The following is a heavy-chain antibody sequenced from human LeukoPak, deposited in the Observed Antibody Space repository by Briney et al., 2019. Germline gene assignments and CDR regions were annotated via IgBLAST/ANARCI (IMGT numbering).Heavy chain of an antibody. D-gene: IGHD3-22*01. CDR3: ARDEYYDSSGYYDY. J-gene: IGHJ4*02. V-gene: IGHV4-4*07. CDR1: GGSISSYY. Sequence: SETLSLTCTVSGGSISSYYWSWIRQPAGKGLEWIGRIYTSGSTNYNPSLKSRVTMSVDTSKNQFSLKLSSVTAADTAVYYCARDEYYDSSGYYDYWGQGTLVTVSS. CDR2: IYTSGST.